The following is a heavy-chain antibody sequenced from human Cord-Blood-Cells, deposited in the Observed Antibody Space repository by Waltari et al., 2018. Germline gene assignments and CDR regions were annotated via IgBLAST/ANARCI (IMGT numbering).Heavy chain of an antibody. CDR1: GFTFSSHA. D-gene: IGHD2-2*01. CDR3: AKDGRSSTSCYDY. V-gene: IGHV3-23*01. CDR2: ISGSGGST. J-gene: IGHJ4*02. Sequence: EVQLLESGGGLVQPGGSLRLSCAASGFTFSSHAISWVSQAPGKGLEWVSAISGSGGSTYYADSVKGRFTISRDNSKNTLYLQMNSLRAEDTAVYYCAKDGRSSTSCYDYWGQGTLVTVSS.